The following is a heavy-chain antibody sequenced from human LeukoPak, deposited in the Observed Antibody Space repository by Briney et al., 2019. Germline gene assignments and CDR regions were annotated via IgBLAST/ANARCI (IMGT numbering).Heavy chain of an antibody. V-gene: IGHV3-21*01. D-gene: IGHD2-15*01. J-gene: IGHJ6*02. CDR3: ARIYCSGGSCYSSVGMDV. Sequence: GGSLRLSCAASGFTFSSYSMNWVRQAPGKGLERVSSISSSSSYIYYADSVKGRFTISRDNAKNSLYLQMNSLRAEDTAVYYCARIYCSGGSCYSSVGMDVWGQGTTVTVSS. CDR2: ISSSSSYI. CDR1: GFTFSSYS.